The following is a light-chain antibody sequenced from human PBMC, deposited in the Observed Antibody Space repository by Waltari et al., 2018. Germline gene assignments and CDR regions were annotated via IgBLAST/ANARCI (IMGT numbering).Light chain of an antibody. V-gene: IGKV3-20*01. CDR1: QSVSRA. J-gene: IGKJ1*01. CDR2: GAS. CDR3: QHYVRLPAT. Sequence: IVLTLPPGSLSSSQGEGVPLPCRASQSVSRALVWYQQKPGQAPRLLIFGASNRATGIPDRFSGSGSETDFSLTISRLEPEDFAVYYCQHYVRLPATFGRGTKVEIK.